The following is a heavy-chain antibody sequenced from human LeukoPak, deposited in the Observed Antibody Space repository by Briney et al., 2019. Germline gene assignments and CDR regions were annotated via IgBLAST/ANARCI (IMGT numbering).Heavy chain of an antibody. CDR1: GFTFSSYS. V-gene: IGHV3-21*01. CDR2: ISSSSSYI. D-gene: IGHD2-8*01. J-gene: IGHJ4*02. Sequence: GGSLRLSCAASGFTFSSYSMNWVRQAPGKGLEWVSSISSSSSYIYYADSVKGRSTISRDNAKNSLYLQMNSLRAEDTAVYYCARDFFLTNGEILSEDNFDYWGQGTLVTVSS. CDR3: ARDFFLTNGEILSEDNFDY.